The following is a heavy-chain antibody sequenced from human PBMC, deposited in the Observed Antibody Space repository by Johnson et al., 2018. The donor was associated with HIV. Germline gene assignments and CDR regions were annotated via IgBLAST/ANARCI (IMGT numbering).Heavy chain of an antibody. CDR3: VKLPVAPSYGAFDI. CDR2: IWYDGSNK. V-gene: IGHV3-33*06. D-gene: IGHD6-19*01. Sequence: QEQLVESGGGVVQPGRSLRLSCAASGFTFSSYGMHWVRQAPGKGLEWVAVIWYDGSNKYYADSVKGRFTISRDNSKHTLYLQMNRMRAEDPAVYYCVKLPVAPSYGAFDIWGQGTMVTVSS. CDR1: GFTFSSYG. J-gene: IGHJ3*02.